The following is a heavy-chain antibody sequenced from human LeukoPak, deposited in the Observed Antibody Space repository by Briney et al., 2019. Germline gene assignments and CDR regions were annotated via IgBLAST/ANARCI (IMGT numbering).Heavy chain of an antibody. Sequence: GGSLRLSCEVSRFSFSSYAMTWVRQAPGKGLEWVSAISGRGDRTSYADSVKGRVTISRDNAKNTVCLQMNSLRAEDTAVYYCARGASGSYYVDYWGQGILVTVSS. CDR2: ISGRGDRT. CDR1: RFSFSSYA. J-gene: IGHJ4*02. D-gene: IGHD1-26*01. CDR3: ARGASGSYYVDY. V-gene: IGHV3-23*01.